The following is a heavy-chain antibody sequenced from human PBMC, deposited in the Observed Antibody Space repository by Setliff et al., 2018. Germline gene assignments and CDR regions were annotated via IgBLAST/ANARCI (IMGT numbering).Heavy chain of an antibody. CDR2: ISSYNDVT. D-gene: IGHD2-8*01. CDR3: ARLVRYCTTRTCQRASGDEY. J-gene: IGHJ4*02. CDR1: GYTFTDFG. Sequence: ASVKVSCKASGYTFTDFGINWVRQAPGQGLEWMGWISSYNDVTNYAQSFQGRLTLTTDTSTTTAYMELKSLTSADTATYYCARLVRYCTTRTCQRASGDEYFGQGTLVTVSS. V-gene: IGHV1-18*04.